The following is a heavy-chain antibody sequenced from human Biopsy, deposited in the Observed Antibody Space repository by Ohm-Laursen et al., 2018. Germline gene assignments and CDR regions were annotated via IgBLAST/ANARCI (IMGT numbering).Heavy chain of an antibody. J-gene: IGHJ4*02. CDR1: GFTFNIYA. V-gene: IGHV3-30*18. CDR2: ITHDGSKT. CDR3: TKERRGWYSER. Sequence: SLRLSCAASGFTFNIYAMHWVRQAPGKGLEWVAIITHDGSKTYYADSVEGRFTISRDQFKSTVYLQLNSLRTEDTAIYYCTKERRGWYSERWGQGTLVTVSS. D-gene: IGHD6-19*01.